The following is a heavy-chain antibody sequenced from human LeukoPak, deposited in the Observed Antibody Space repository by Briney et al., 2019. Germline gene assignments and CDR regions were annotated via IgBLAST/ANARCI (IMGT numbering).Heavy chain of an antibody. CDR2: IYYSGST. CDR1: GGSISSYY. Sequence: SETLSLTCTVSGGSISSYYWSWVRQPPGGRLEWIGYIYYSGSTNYNPSLKSRVTISVDTSKNQFSLKLSSVTAADTAVYYCARVLPGTAADPLLDDGGQGTLVTVSA. V-gene: IGHV4-59*01. D-gene: IGHD3-16*01. J-gene: IGHJ4*02. CDR3: ARVLPGTAADPLLDD.